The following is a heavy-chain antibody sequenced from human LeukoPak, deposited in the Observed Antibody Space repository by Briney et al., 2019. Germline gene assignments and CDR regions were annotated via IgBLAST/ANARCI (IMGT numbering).Heavy chain of an antibody. CDR3: ARAFSGSYYVGDY. J-gene: IGHJ4*02. Sequence: PGGSLRLSCAASGFTFNSYSMYWVRQAPGKGLECVSSISSSSSHMFYADSVKGRFSISRDNANNSLYLQMNSLRAEDTAVYYCARAFSGSYYVGDYWGQGTLVTVSS. V-gene: IGHV3-21*01. D-gene: IGHD1-26*01. CDR1: GFTFNSYS. CDR2: ISSSSSHM.